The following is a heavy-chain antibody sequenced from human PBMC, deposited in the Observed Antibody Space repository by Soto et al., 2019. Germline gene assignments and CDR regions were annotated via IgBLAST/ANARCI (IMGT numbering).Heavy chain of an antibody. D-gene: IGHD2-8*01. CDR2: IIPIFGTA. CDR3: ARVQVPDIVLMVYALGGYYYYGMDV. CDR1: GGTFSSYA. V-gene: IGHV1-69*13. J-gene: IGHJ6*02. Sequence: SVKVSCKASGGTFSSYAISWVRQAPGQGLEWMGGIIPIFGTANYAQKFQGRVTITADESTSTAYMELSSLRSEDTAVYYCARVQVPDIVLMVYALGGYYYYGMDVWG.